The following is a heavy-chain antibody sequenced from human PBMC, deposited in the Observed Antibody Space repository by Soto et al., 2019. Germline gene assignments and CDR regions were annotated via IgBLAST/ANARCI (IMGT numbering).Heavy chain of an antibody. CDR2: INPSGGST. CDR3: ASDGRPVDMGWRVNWLDP. Sequence: ASVKVSCKASGYTFTSYYMHWVRQAPGQGLEWMGIINPSGGSTSYAQKFQGRVTMTRDTSTSTVYMELSSLRSEDTAVYSLASDGRPVDMGWRVNWLDPWGQGTLVTVSS. V-gene: IGHV1-46*03. CDR1: GYTFTSYY. J-gene: IGHJ5*02. D-gene: IGHD5-12*01.